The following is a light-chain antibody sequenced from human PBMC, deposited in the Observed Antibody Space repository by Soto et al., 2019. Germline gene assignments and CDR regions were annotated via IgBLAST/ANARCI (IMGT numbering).Light chain of an antibody. J-gene: IGLJ2*01. V-gene: IGLV2-14*03. CDR3: SSYTGSSTLVI. CDR1: SSDVGGYNY. CDR2: DVT. Sequence: QSALTQPASVSGSPGQSLTISCTGTSSDVGGYNYVSWYQQHPGKAPKLIIYDVTNRPSVVSHRFSGSKSGNTASLTISGLQAEDEADYYCSSYTGSSTLVIFGGGTKLTVL.